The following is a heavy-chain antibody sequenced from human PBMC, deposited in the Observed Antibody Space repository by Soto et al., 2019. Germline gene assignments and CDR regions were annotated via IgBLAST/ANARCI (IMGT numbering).Heavy chain of an antibody. CDR1: GFTFSYYY. CDR3: ARDRGSSSY. V-gene: IGHV3-11*06. J-gene: IGHJ4*02. CDR2: ISSSSSYT. Sequence: GGSLRLSCAASGFTFSYYYMSWIRQAPGKGLEWVSYISSSSSYTNYADSVKGRFTISRDNAKNSLYLLMNSLRAEDTAVYYCARDRGSSSYWGQGTLVTVSS. D-gene: IGHD6-6*01.